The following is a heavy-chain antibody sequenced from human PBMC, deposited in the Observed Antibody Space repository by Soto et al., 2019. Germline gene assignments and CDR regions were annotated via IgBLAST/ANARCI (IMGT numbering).Heavy chain of an antibody. CDR2: IIPIFGTA. V-gene: IGHV1-69*12. Sequence: QVQLVQSGAEVKKPGSSVKVSCKASGGTFSSYAISWVRQAPGQGLEWMGGIIPIFGTANYAQKFQGRVTITADEATSTAYMELSSLRSDDTAVYCCARDRQVLNWFGPWGQGNLVTVSS. CDR1: GGTFSSYA. J-gene: IGHJ5*02. CDR3: ARDRQVLNWFGP.